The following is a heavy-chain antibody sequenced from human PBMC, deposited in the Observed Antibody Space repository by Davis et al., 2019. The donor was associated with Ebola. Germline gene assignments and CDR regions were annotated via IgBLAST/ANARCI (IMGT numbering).Heavy chain of an antibody. V-gene: IGHV3-30*03. J-gene: IGHJ4*02. Sequence: PGGSLRLSCAASGFTFSSYGMHWVRQAPGKGLEWVAVISYDGSNKYYADSVKGRFTISRDNSKNTLYLQMNSLRAEDTAVYYCARDLMLYGDQFPEIDYWGQGTLVTVSS. CDR3: ARDLMLYGDQFPEIDY. CDR1: GFTFSSYG. CDR2: ISYDGSNK. D-gene: IGHD3-16*02.